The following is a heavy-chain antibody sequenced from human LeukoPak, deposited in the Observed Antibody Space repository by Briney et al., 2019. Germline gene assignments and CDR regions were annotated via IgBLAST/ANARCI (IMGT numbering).Heavy chain of an antibody. V-gene: IGHV4-34*01. J-gene: IGHJ5*02. CDR2: INHSGST. CDR1: GGSFSGYY. D-gene: IGHD4-17*01. CDR3: ARGGTTVTPGLLWFDP. Sequence: TPSETLSLTCAVYGGSFSGYYWSWIRQPPGKGLEWIGEINHSGSTNYNPSLKSRDTISVDTSKNQFSLKLSSVTAADTAVYYCARGGTTVTPGLLWFDPWGQGTLVTVSS.